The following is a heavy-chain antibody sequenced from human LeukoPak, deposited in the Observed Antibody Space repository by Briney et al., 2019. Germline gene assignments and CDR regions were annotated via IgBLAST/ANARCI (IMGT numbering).Heavy chain of an antibody. V-gene: IGHV3-48*01. J-gene: IGHJ5*02. D-gene: IGHD2-21*01. Sequence: GGSLRLSCAASGLTFSSYSMNWVRQAPGKGLEWVAYISRSGSTQHCADSVKGRFTISRDNAKNSLYLQMNSLRAEDTAVYYRARDLSCGGDCYPPGPHYWFDPWGQGTLVTVSS. CDR1: GLTFSSYS. CDR2: ISRSGSTQ. CDR3: ARDLSCGGDCYPPGPHYWFDP.